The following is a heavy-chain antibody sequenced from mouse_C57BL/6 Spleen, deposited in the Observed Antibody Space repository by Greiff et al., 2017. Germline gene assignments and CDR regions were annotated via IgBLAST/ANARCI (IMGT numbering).Heavy chain of an antibody. Sequence: ESGPGLVKPSQSLSLTCSVTGYSITSGYYWNWIRQFPGNKLEWMGYISYDGSNNYNPSLKNRISITRDTSKNQFFLKLNSVTTEDTATYYCARDHGSILDYWGQGTTLTVSS. CDR1: GYSITSGYY. J-gene: IGHJ2*01. D-gene: IGHD1-1*01. CDR3: ARDHGSILDY. V-gene: IGHV3-6*01. CDR2: ISYDGSN.